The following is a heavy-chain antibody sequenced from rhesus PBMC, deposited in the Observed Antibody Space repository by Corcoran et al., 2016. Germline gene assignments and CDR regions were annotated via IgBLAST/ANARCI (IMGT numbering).Heavy chain of an antibody. J-gene: IGHJ5-1*01. CDR3: ARSGGSYSVGRFDV. CDR2: IPCTGRT. D-gene: IGHD1-44*02. V-gene: IGHV4-122*02. Sequence: QVQLQESGPGLVKPSETLSLTCTVSGGSFSSGSYYWNWIRHPPGKGLVWIGYIPCTGRTNYAPCLKCRVTSSRDTSKNQFSLRLSSVTAADTAVYFCARSGGSYSVGRFDVWGAGVLVTVSS. CDR1: GGSFSSGSYY.